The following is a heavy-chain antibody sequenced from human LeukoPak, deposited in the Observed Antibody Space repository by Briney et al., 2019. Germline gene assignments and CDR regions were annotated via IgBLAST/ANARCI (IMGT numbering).Heavy chain of an antibody. D-gene: IGHD3-22*01. CDR2: IIPIFGTA. V-gene: IGHV1-69*01. J-gene: IGHJ4*02. CDR1: GGTFSSYA. CDR3: ARESNYYDSSGYYYGY. Sequence: GASVKVSCKASGGTFSSYAISWVRQAPGQGLEWMGGIIPIFGTANYAQKFQGRVTITADESTSTAYMELSSLRSEDTAVYYCARESNYYDSSGYYYGYGGQEPLSTVSS.